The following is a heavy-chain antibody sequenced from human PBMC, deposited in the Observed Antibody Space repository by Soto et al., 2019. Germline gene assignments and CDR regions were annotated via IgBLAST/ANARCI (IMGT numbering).Heavy chain of an antibody. Sequence: ASVKVSCKASGYTFTTHAMHWVRQAPGQRLEWMGWINTVNGDTKYSRKFQGRVTITRDTSASTAYMEMSSLRSEDTAGYYCAIESFPQSGTSSSVYYHSGMDVWGQGTTVTVSS. D-gene: IGHD1-26*01. CDR1: GYTFTTHA. J-gene: IGHJ6*02. CDR3: AIESFPQSGTSSSVYYHSGMDV. CDR2: INTVNGDT. V-gene: IGHV1-3*04.